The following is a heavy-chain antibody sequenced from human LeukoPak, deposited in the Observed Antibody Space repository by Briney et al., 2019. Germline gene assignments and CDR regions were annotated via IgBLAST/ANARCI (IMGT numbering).Heavy chain of an antibody. CDR1: GVIVSSNY. CDR3: AREWELQDAFDI. D-gene: IGHD1-26*01. V-gene: IGHV3-53*01. J-gene: IGHJ3*02. CDR2: IYSDGKT. Sequence: GGSLRLSCAASGVIVSSNYMTWIRQAPGKGLEWVSVIYSDGKTYYADSVKGRFTISRDNSKNTLYLQMNSLRAEDTAVYYCAREWELQDAFDIWGQGTMVTVSS.